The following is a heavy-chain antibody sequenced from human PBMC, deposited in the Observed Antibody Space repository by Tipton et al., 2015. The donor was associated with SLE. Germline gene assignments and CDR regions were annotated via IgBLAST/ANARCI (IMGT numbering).Heavy chain of an antibody. CDR2: IYHSGST. J-gene: IGHJ4*02. CDR1: GYSISSGYY. V-gene: IGHV4-38-2*01. D-gene: IGHD2-15*01. CDR3: ARAGEYVVVDYFDY. Sequence: TLSLTCAVSGYSISSGYYWGWIRQPPGKGLGWIGSIYHSGSTYYNPSLKSRVTILLDTSKNLFSLKLSSVTAADTAVYYCARAGEYVVVDYFDYWGQGRLVTVSS.